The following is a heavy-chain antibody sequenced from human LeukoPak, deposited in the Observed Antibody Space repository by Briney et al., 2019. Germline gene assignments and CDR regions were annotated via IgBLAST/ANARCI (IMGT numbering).Heavy chain of an antibody. CDR2: FDPEDGET. D-gene: IGHD6-13*01. CDR3: ATVGGAAGTGAFDI. CDR1: GYTLTELS. Sequence: ASVKVSCKVSGYTLTELSMHWVRQAPGKGLEWMGGFDPEDGETIYAQKYQGRVTMTEDTSTDTAYMELSSLRSEDTAVYYCATVGGAAGTGAFDIWGQGTMVTVSS. J-gene: IGHJ3*02. V-gene: IGHV1-24*01.